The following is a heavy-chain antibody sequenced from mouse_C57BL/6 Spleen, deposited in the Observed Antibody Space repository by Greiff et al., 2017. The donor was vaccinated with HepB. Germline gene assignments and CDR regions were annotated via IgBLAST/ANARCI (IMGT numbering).Heavy chain of an antibody. D-gene: IGHD3-2*02. CDR1: GYTFTSYW. CDR2: IYPSDSET. J-gene: IGHJ3*01. V-gene: IGHV1-61*01. CDR3: ARSGAQAWFAY. Sequence: VQLQQPGAELVRPGSSVKLSCKASGYTFTSYWMDWVKQRPGQGLEWIGNIYPSDSETHYNQKFKDKATLTVDKSSSTAYMQLSSLTSEDSAVYYCARSGAQAWFAYWGQGTLVTVSA.